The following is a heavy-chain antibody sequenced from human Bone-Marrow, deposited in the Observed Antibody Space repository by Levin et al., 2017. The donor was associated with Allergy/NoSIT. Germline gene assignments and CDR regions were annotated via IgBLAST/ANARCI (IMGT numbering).Heavy chain of an antibody. D-gene: IGHD2-21*02. CDR1: GYSFTNYW. CDR2: IDPSDSYT. J-gene: IGHJ1*01. CDR3: ATTDCDGRDCYSEFLHH. Sequence: PGESLKISCQGSGYSFTNYWITWVRQMPGKGLEWMGRIDPSDSYTRYSPSFQGHVTFSVDKSFSTAYLQWCSLRASDTAMYYCATTDCDGRDCYSEFLHHWGQGTLVTVSS. V-gene: IGHV5-10-1*01.